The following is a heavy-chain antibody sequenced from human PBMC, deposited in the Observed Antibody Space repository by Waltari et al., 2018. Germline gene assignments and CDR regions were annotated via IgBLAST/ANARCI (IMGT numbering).Heavy chain of an antibody. D-gene: IGHD6-19*01. J-gene: IGHJ5*02. CDR2: VDPEDGET. Sequence: EVQLVQSGAEVKKPGATVKISCKVAGYTFSDYYMQWGQQAPGKGLEWMGLVDPEDGETIYAEKFQGRVTITADTSTDTAYMELSSLRSEDTAVYYCATAYSSGWRNWFDPWGQGTLVTVSS. V-gene: IGHV1-69-2*01. CDR3: ATAYSSGWRNWFDP. CDR1: GYTFSDYY.